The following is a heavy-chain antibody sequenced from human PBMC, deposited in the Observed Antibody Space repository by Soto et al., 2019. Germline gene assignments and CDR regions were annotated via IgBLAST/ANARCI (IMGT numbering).Heavy chain of an antibody. CDR1: GFNVSVNY. CDR3: VRENYYYGMDV. V-gene: IGHV3-53*01. CDR2: INGGGST. Sequence: EVQLVESGGGLIQPGGSLRLSCAASGFNVSVNYMNWVRQAPGKGLEWVSVINGGGSTNYADSVRGRFTISRDTSKNTLSLQMNSLRAEDTAVYYCVRENYYYGMDVCGQGTTVIVSS. J-gene: IGHJ6*02.